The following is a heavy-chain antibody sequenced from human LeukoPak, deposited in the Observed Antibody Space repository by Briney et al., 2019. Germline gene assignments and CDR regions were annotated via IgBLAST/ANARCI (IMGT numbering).Heavy chain of an antibody. V-gene: IGHV4-61*02. D-gene: IGHD6-13*01. CDR2: IYTSGST. CDR3: ARLGYSSSWHHTGAFDI. J-gene: IGHJ3*02. Sequence: PSETLSLTCTVSGGSISSGSYYWSWIRQPAGKGLEWIGRIYTSGSTNYNPSLKSRVTISVDTSRNEFSLKLSSVTAADTAVYYCARLGYSSSWHHTGAFDIWGQGTMVTVSS. CDR1: GGSISSGSYY.